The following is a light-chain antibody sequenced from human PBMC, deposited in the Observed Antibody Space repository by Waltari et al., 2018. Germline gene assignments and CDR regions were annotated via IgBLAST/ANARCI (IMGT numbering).Light chain of an antibody. V-gene: IGLV2-14*03. CDR2: DDS. CDR1: SSDVGGYNY. CDR3: SSYTSSSTPWV. J-gene: IGLJ1*01. Sequence: QSALTQPASVSGSPGQSITISCTGTSSDVGGYNYFSWYQQHPGKAPKLLIYDDSNRPSGVSNRFSGSKSGNTASLTISGLQAEDEADYYCSSYTSSSTPWVFGTGTKVTVL.